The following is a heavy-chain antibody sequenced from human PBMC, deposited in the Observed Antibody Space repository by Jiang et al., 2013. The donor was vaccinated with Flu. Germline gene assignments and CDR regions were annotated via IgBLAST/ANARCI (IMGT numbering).Heavy chain of an antibody. CDR2: INAGNGNT. Sequence: GAEVKKPGASVKVSCKASGYTFTSYAMHWVRQAPGQRLEWMGWINAGNGNTKYSQKFQGRVTITRDTSASTAYMELSSLRSEDTAVYYCARGVTTVTKVVYYFDYVGQGTLVTVS. CDR3: ARGVTTVTKVVYYFDY. D-gene: IGHD4-17*01. CDR1: GYTFTSYA. J-gene: IGHJ4*02. V-gene: IGHV1-3*01.